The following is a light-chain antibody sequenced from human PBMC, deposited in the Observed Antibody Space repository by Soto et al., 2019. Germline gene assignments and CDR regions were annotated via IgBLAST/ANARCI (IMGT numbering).Light chain of an antibody. CDR1: QSLVFRDGNTY. Sequence: DVVMTQSPLSLPVTLGQPASISCRSSQSLVFRDGNTYLHWLQQRPGQSPRRLIYRLYTRGYGVQDRCSGSGARTDITLTISSVEAEDVGTYFRMQGTLWPPTFGQGTKVDIK. CDR2: RLY. CDR3: MQGTLWPPT. J-gene: IGKJ1*01. V-gene: IGKV2-30*01.